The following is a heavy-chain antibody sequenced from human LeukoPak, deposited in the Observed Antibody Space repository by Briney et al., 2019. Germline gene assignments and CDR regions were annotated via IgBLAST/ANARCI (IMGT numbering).Heavy chain of an antibody. J-gene: IGHJ4*02. Sequence: GGSLRLSCAASGFTFDDYAMHWVRQAPGKGLEWVATIKYDGNEKYYVDSVRGRFTISRDNAKNSLYLQMNSLTAEDTAVYYCVRESYSRGDFNWGQGTLVSVSS. CDR1: GFTFDDYA. V-gene: IGHV3-7*01. D-gene: IGHD2-21*01. CDR2: IKYDGNEK. CDR3: VRESYSRGDFN.